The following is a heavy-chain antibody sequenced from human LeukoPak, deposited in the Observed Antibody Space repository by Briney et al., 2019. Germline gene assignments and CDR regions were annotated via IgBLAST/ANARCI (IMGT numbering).Heavy chain of an antibody. V-gene: IGHV3-30-3*01. CDR2: ISYDGSNK. Sequence: GGSLRLSCAASGFTFSSYAMHWVRQAPGKGLEWVAVISYDGSNKYYADSVKGRFTISRDNSKNTLYLQMNSLRAEDTAVYYCARDPYDSSGYYYSFDYWGQGTLVTVSS. CDR3: ARDPYDSSGYYYSFDY. J-gene: IGHJ4*02. D-gene: IGHD3-22*01. CDR1: GFTFSSYA.